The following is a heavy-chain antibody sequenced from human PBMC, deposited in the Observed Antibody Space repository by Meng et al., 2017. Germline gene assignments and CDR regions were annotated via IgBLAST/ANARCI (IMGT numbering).Heavy chain of an antibody. CDR3: ARERVTTMALHP. CDR1: GGSFSGYY. CDR2: INHSGST. Sequence: SETLSLTCAVYGGSFSGYYWSWIRQPPGKGLEWIGEINHSGSTNYNPSLKSRVTISVDTSKNQFSLKLSSVTAADTAVYYCARERVTTMALHPWGQGTLVTVSS. D-gene: IGHD4-11*01. V-gene: IGHV4-34*01. J-gene: IGHJ5*02.